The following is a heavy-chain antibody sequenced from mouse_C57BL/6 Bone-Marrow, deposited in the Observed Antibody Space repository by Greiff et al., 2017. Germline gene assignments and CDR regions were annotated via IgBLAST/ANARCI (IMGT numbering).Heavy chain of an antibody. CDR2: IYPGDGDT. CDR1: GYAFSSYW. J-gene: IGHJ3*01. Sequence: QVQLQQSGAELVKPGASVKISCKASGYAFSSYWMNWVKQRPGKGLEWIGQIYPGDGDTNYNGKFKGKATLTADKSSSTAYMQLSSLTSEDSAVYFCARTAQATGGWFAYWGQGTLVTVSA. V-gene: IGHV1-80*01. D-gene: IGHD3-2*02. CDR3: ARTAQATGGWFAY.